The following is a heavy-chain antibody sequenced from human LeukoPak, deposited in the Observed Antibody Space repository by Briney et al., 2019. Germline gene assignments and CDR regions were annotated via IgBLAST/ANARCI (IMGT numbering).Heavy chain of an antibody. CDR2: IGTAGDT. Sequence: GGSLRLSCAASGFTFSSYDMHWVRQATGKGLEWVSAIGTAGDTYYPGSVKGRFTISRENAKNSLYLQMNSLRAEDTAVYYCARRPSYYYDSSNDAFDIWGQGTMVTVSS. CDR1: GFTFSSYD. V-gene: IGHV3-13*01. CDR3: ARRPSYYYDSSNDAFDI. J-gene: IGHJ3*02. D-gene: IGHD3-22*01.